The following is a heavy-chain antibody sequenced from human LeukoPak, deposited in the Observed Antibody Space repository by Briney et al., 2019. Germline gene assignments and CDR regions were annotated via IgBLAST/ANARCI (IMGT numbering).Heavy chain of an antibody. CDR3: ARDLLLEWLLFDYYYYGMDV. J-gene: IGHJ6*02. CDR2: IWYDGSNK. Sequence: GGSLRLSCAASGFTFSSYGMHWVRQAPGKGLEWVAVIWYDGSNKYYADSVKGRFTISRDNSKNTLYLQMNSLGAEDTAVYYCARDLLLEWLLFDYYYYGMDVWGQGTTVTVSS. D-gene: IGHD3-3*01. V-gene: IGHV3-33*01. CDR1: GFTFSSYG.